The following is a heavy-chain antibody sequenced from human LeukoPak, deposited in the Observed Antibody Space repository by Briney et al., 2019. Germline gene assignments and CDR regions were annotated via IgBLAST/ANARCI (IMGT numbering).Heavy chain of an antibody. CDR1: GYTFTGYY. CDR2: INPNSGGT. CDR3: ARQPQVDCSGGSCYRFDP. V-gene: IGHV1-2*02. D-gene: IGHD2-15*01. Sequence: ASVKVSCKASGYTFTGYYMHWVRQAPGQGLEWMGWINPNSGGTNYAQKFQGRVTMTRDTSISTAYMELSRLRSDDTAVYYCARQPQVDCSGGSCYRFDPWGQGTLVTVSS. J-gene: IGHJ5*02.